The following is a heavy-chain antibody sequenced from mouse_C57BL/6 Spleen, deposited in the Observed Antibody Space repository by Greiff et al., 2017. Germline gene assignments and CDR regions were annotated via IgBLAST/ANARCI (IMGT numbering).Heavy chain of an antibody. J-gene: IGHJ3*01. CDR3: ASTTGGYYEAWFAY. CDR1: GYTFTSYW. CDR2: LNPSNGGT. V-gene: IGHV1-53*01. Sequence: QVQLQQPGTELVKPGASVKLSCKASGYTFTSYWMHWVKQRPGQGLEWIGHLNPSNGGTNYNEKFKSKATLTVDKSSSTAYLQLSSLTSEDSAVYDVASTTGGYYEAWFAYWGQGTLVTVSA. D-gene: IGHD2-3*01.